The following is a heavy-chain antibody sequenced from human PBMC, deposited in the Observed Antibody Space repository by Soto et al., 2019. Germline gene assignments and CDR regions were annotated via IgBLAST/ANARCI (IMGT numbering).Heavy chain of an antibody. CDR1: GYSFTSYW. V-gene: IGHV5-51*01. J-gene: IGHJ6*04. CDR2: IYPGDSDT. D-gene: IGHD3-16*01. Sequence: GESLKISCKGSGYSFTSYWIGWVRQMPGKGLEWMGIIYPGDSDTRYSPSFQGQVTISADKSISTAYLQWSSLKASDTAMYYWARLGAIFVWGAPPYYYYYCGRAVGGKGTRVTVPS. CDR3: ARLGAIFVWGAPPYYYYYCGRAV.